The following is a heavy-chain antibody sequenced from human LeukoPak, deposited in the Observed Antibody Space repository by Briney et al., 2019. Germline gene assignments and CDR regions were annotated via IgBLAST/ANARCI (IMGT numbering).Heavy chain of an antibody. J-gene: IGHJ6*02. D-gene: IGHD4/OR15-4a*01. CDR3: ARHLLEYGGNPYGMDV. Sequence: SETLSLTCTVSGGSISSYYRSWIRQPPGKGLEWIGYIYYTGSTNYNPSLQSRVTISVDTSRNHLSLKLSSVTAADTAVYYCARHLLEYGGNPYGMDVWGQGTTVTVSS. CDR1: GGSISSYY. CDR2: IYYTGST. V-gene: IGHV4-59*08.